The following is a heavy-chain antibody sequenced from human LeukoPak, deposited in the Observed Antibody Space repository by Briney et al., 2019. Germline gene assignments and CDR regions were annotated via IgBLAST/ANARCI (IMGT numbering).Heavy chain of an antibody. CDR3: ARDAITMVRGDNWFDP. D-gene: IGHD3-10*01. J-gene: IGHJ5*02. V-gene: IGHV4-59*01. CDR2: IYYSGGT. CDR1: GGSISSYY. Sequence: PSETLSLTCTVSGGSISSYYWSWIRQPPGKGLEWIGYIYYSGGTNYNPSLKSRVTISVDTSKNQFSLKLSSVTAADTAVYYCARDAITMVRGDNWFDPWGQGTLVTVSS.